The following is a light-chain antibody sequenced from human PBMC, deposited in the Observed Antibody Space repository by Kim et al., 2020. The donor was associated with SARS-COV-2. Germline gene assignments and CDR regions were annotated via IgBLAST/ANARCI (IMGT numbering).Light chain of an antibody. Sequence: IQMTQSPSSLSASVGDRVTITCRASQYISNYLNWYQQRPGKAPKVLIYAASILQSGVPPRFSGSGSGTDFTLTISSLQSEDFATYYCQQSYSNPPEYTFGQGTKLEI. V-gene: IGKV1-39*01. CDR3: QQSYSNPPEYT. J-gene: IGKJ2*01. CDR1: QYISNY. CDR2: AAS.